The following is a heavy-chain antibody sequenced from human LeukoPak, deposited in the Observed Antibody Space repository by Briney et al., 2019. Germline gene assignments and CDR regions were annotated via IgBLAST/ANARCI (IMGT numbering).Heavy chain of an antibody. CDR2: ISGSGSTI. J-gene: IGHJ6*04. CDR1: GFPISTNG. V-gene: IGHV3-48*03. D-gene: IGHD3-10*02. Sequence: GGSLRLSCAASGFPISTNGMSWVRQAPGKGLEWVSYISGSGSTIYYADSVKGRFTISRDNAKNSLYLQMNSLRAEDTAVYYCAELGITMIGGVWGKGTTVTISS. CDR3: AELGITMIGGV.